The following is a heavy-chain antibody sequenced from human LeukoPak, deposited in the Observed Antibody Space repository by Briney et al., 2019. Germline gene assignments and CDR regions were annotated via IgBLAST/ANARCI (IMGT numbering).Heavy chain of an antibody. CDR2: ISAYNGNT. Sequence: ASVRVSCKASGYTFTSYGISWVRQAPGQGLEWMGWISAYNGNTNYAQKLQGRVTMTTDTSTSTAYMELRSLRSDDTAVYYCARSIAVAGSNWFDPWGQGTLVTVSS. D-gene: IGHD6-19*01. J-gene: IGHJ5*02. V-gene: IGHV1-18*01. CDR3: ARSIAVAGSNWFDP. CDR1: GYTFTSYG.